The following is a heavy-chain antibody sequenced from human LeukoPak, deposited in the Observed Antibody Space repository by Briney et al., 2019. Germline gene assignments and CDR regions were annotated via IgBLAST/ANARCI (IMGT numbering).Heavy chain of an antibody. CDR3: TRVGYIDEGIDY. D-gene: IGHD5-24*01. Sequence: GGSLRLSCAASGFPFSSYSMTWVRQAPGKGLEWVANIKQDGSKKSYVDSVKGRFTISRDNAKNSLYLQMNSLRAEDTAIYYCTRVGYIDEGIDYWGQGTLVTVSS. CDR2: IKQDGSKK. V-gene: IGHV3-7*04. J-gene: IGHJ4*02. CDR1: GFPFSSYS.